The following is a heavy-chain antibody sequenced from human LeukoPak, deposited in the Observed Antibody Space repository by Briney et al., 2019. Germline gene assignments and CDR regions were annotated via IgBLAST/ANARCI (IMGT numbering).Heavy chain of an antibody. CDR3: ARGHYDVLTSSYKWTPDY. J-gene: IGHJ4*02. CDR2: ITSGGGYT. Sequence: GGSLRLSCAASGFTFSSNAMSWVRQAPGKGLEWVSSITSGGGYTYYADSVKGRFTTSRDNAKNSLSLRLDSLRAEDTAVYYCARGHYDVLTSSYKWTPDYWGQGTLVTVSS. D-gene: IGHD3-9*01. V-gene: IGHV3-21*06. CDR1: GFTFSSNA.